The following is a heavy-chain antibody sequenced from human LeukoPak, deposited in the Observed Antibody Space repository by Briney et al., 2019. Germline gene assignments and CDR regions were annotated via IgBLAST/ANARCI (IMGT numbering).Heavy chain of an antibody. J-gene: IGHJ5*02. CDR1: GYPFNNYD. CDR3: ARLSSHYGDYKVDP. D-gene: IGHD4-17*01. Sequence: ASVKVSCKASGYPFNNYDINWVRQATGQGLEWMGWMNPHSGKTGYAQNFQGRVAMTRDTSISTAYMELSSLRSEDTAVYYCARLSSHYGDYKVDPWGQGTLVTVSS. V-gene: IGHV1-8*01. CDR2: MNPHSGKT.